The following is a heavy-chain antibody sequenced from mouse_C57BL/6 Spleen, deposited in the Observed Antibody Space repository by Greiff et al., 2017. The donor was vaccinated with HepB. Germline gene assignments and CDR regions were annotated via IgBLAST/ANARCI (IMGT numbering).Heavy chain of an antibody. V-gene: IGHV1-55*01. D-gene: IGHD1-1*01. CDR1: GYTFTSYW. CDR2: IYPGSGST. CDR3: SRSITTVVATNAMDY. J-gene: IGHJ4*01. Sequence: VQLQQPGAELVKPGASVKMSCKASGYTFTSYWITWVKQRPGQGLEWIGDIYPGSGSTNYNEKFKSKATLTVDTSSSTAYMQLSSLTSEDSAVYYCSRSITTVVATNAMDYWGQGTSGTGPS.